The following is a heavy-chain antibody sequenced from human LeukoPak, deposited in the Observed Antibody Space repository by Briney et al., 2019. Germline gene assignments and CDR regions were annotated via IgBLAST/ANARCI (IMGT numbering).Heavy chain of an antibody. D-gene: IGHD1-26*01. CDR2: INSDGSGT. V-gene: IGHV3-74*01. CDR3: VSGSFDY. Sequence: GGSLRLSCAASGFTFSRYYMHWVRQAPGKGLVWVSRINSDGSGTTYADSVRGRFTVSRDNAKNTLYLQMNSLRAEDTAVYYCVSGSFDYWGQGTLVTVSS. J-gene: IGHJ4*02. CDR1: GFTFSRYY.